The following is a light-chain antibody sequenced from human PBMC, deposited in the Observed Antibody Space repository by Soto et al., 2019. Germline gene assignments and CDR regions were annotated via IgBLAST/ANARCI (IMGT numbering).Light chain of an antibody. Sequence: EIVLTQSPATLSLSPGERATLSCRASQSVSNYLVWYQQKPGQAPRLLIYDASNRATGIPARFSGSGSGTEFTLTISSLEPADFAVYYGQQRSNWPITFGPGSTVDIK. CDR2: DAS. J-gene: IGKJ3*01. CDR1: QSVSNY. CDR3: QQRSNWPIT. V-gene: IGKV3-11*01.